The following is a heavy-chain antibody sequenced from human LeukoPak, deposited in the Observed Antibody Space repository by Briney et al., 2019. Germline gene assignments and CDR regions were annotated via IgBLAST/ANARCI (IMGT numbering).Heavy chain of an antibody. CDR2: INPGGNKK. J-gene: IGHJ4*02. CDR3: ARDLAYSRLDY. V-gene: IGHV3-7*01. Sequence: GGSLRLSCAVSGLTFSSSWMDWVRQAPGKGLEWVASINPGGNKKYSADSVKGRFTISRDNAENSLYLQMNILRVEDTAFYYCARDLAYSRLDYWGQGMSVTVSS. D-gene: IGHD5-18*01. CDR1: GLTFSSSW.